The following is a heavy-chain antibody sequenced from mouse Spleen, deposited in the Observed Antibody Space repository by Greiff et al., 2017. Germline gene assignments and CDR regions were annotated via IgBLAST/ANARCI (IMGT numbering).Heavy chain of an antibody. CDR2: IYPRSGNT. Sequence: VQLQQSGAELARPGASVKLSCKASGYTFTSYGISWVKQRTGQGLEWIGEIYPRSGNTYYNEKFKGKATLTADKSSSTAYMELRSLTSEDSAVYFCARWGQLGLRFAYWGQGTLVTVSA. CDR1: GYTFTSYG. CDR3: ARWGQLGLRFAY. J-gene: IGHJ3*01. D-gene: IGHD3-2*01. V-gene: IGHV1-81*01.